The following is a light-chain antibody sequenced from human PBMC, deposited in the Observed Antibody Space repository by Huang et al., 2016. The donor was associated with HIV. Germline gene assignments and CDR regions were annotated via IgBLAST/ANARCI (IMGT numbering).Light chain of an antibody. CDR3: QQLTTYPIT. CDR1: QDITTF. Sequence: IQLTQSPPSASASVGDSVTFTCRASQDITTFFAWYQQKPGKAPQLLISGASTLHKEVTSRVRGRGSGTDFTLTISSLHPEDIATYDCQQLTTYPITFGPGTRLEIK. V-gene: IGKV1-9*01. CDR2: GAS. J-gene: IGKJ5*01.